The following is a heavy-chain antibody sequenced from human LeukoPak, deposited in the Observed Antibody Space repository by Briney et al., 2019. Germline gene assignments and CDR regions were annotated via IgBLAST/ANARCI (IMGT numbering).Heavy chain of an antibody. J-gene: IGHJ4*02. CDR3: ARVKEMATIAIDY. CDR2: ISSSSSYI. V-gene: IGHV3-21*01. Sequence: PGGSLRLSCAASGFTFSSYSMNWVRQAPGKGLEWVSSISSSSSYIYYADSVKGRFTISRDNAKNPLYLQMNSLRAEDTAVYYCARVKEMATIAIDYWGQGTLVTVSS. D-gene: IGHD5-24*01. CDR1: GFTFSSYS.